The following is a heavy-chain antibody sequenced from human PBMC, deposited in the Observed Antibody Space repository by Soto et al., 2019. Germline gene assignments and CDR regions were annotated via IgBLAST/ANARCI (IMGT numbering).Heavy chain of an antibody. V-gene: IGHV4-31*03. Sequence: SETLSLTCTVSGGSISSGGYYWSWIRQHPGKGLEWIGYIYYSGSTYYNPSLKSRVTISVDTSKNQFSLKLSSVTAADTAVYYCARSADFYTAMVTFAFDYWGQGTLVTVSS. D-gene: IGHD5-18*01. CDR3: ARSADFYTAMVTFAFDY. CDR2: IYYSGST. J-gene: IGHJ4*02. CDR1: GGSISSGGYY.